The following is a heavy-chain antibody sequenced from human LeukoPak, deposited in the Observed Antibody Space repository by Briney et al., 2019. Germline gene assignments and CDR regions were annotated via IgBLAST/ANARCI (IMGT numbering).Heavy chain of an antibody. CDR2: INHSGST. Sequence: SETLSLTCAVYGGSFSGYYWSWIRQPPGKGLEWIGEINHSGSTNYNPSLKSRVTISVDTSRNQFSLKLSSVTAADTAVYYCARSHYDSSGYSEYYFDYWGQGTLVTVSS. J-gene: IGHJ4*02. CDR1: GGSFSGYY. D-gene: IGHD3-22*01. CDR3: ARSHYDSSGYSEYYFDY. V-gene: IGHV4-34*01.